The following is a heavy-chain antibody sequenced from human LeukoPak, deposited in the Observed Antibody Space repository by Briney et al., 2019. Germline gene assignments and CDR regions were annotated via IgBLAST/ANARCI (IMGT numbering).Heavy chain of an antibody. V-gene: IGHV3-20*04. CDR1: GVSLEDHS. CDR3: GSDSNIDVEEVPIDAFYDFYDSIDV. Sequence: PGGSLPLSCGASGVSLEDHSDSWARHVPAKGQEWVCGLNKKDGSSAYGDSVKGRFTISRVKAKNSVHLQMNNLRVAETAVYYCGSDSNIDVEEVPIDAFYDFYDSIDVWGTGTTVIVSS. J-gene: IGHJ6*01. D-gene: IGHD5/OR15-5a*01. CDR2: LNKKDGSS.